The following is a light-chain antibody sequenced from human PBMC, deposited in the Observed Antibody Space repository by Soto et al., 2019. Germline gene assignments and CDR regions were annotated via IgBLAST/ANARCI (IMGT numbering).Light chain of an antibody. CDR3: QQYGSPPIT. V-gene: IGKV3-20*01. Sequence: DIVMTQTPLSLSVTPGQPATLSCRASQSVSSTYLGWYQQQPGQPPRLLVSGTSNRATGTPDRFSGSGSGTDFTLTISRLEPEDFAVYYCQQYGSPPITFGQGTRREIK. CDR2: GTS. CDR1: QSVSSTY. J-gene: IGKJ5*01.